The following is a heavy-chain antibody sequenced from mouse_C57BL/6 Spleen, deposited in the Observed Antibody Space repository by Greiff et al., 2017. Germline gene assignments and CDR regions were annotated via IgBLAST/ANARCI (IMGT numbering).Heavy chain of an antibody. Sequence: QVQLQQPGAELARPGTSVKLSCKASGYTFTSYWLHWVKQRPGQGLEWIGVIDPTDSSTNYNQKFKGKATLTVDTSSSTADMELSSMTAEDSAVYYCARGTAQAPYYARDYWGQGTSVTVAS. J-gene: IGHJ4*01. CDR2: IDPTDSST. V-gene: IGHV1-59*01. CDR1: GYTFTSYW. CDR3: ARGTAQAPYYARDY. D-gene: IGHD3-2*02.